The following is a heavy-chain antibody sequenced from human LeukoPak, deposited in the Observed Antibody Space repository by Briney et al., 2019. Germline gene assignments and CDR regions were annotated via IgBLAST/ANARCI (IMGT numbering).Heavy chain of an antibody. CDR3: ARGDTALYYFDY. V-gene: IGHV4-34*01. Sequence: SSETLSLTCAVYGGSFSGYYWSWIRQPPGKGLEWIGEINHSGSTNYNPSLKSRVTMSVDTSKNQFSLKLSSVTAADTAVYYCARGDTALYYFDYWGQGTLVTVSS. CDR2: INHSGST. D-gene: IGHD5-18*01. CDR1: GGSFSGYY. J-gene: IGHJ4*02.